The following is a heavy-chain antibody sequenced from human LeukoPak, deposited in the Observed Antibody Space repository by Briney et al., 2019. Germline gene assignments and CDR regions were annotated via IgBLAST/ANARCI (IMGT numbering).Heavy chain of an antibody. J-gene: IGHJ4*02. CDR3: ASYDSRATGFDF. Sequence: SETLSLTCTVSGGSISPYYWAWFRQPPGKGLEWVGSIHYSGITYYNSSLKSRVAVSPHTSNNQFSLKLSSVTAADTAVYFCASYDSRATGFDFWGQGTLVTVSS. CDR1: GGSISPYY. D-gene: IGHD3-22*01. CDR2: IHYSGIT. V-gene: IGHV4-39*01.